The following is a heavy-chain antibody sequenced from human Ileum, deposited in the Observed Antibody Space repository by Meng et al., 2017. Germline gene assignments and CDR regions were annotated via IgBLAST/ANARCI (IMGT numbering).Heavy chain of an antibody. Sequence: EGRLGEAGGDFARSGGFLRTSFAASGFIFSSSGMNLVRQAPGKGLECVSSISSSARNTYYADSVMGRFTISRDNSKNTVYLQMTSLRVEDTAVYYCARHGGYSQDFWGQGTLVTASS. D-gene: IGHD4-23*01. CDR3: ARHGGYSQDF. CDR1: GFIFSSSG. J-gene: IGHJ4*02. V-gene: IGHV3-23*04. CDR2: ISSSARNT.